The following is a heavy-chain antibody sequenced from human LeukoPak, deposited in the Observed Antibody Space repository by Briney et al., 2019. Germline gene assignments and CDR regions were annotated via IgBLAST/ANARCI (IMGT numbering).Heavy chain of an antibody. CDR2: ISSSGSTI. V-gene: IGHV3-48*03. Sequence: GGSLRLSCAASGFTFSSYELNWVRQAPGKGLEWVSYISSSGSTIYYADSVKGRFTISRDNAKNSLYLQMDSLRAEDTAVYYCAREELRYSSGASHSYFDYLGQGTLVTVSS. CDR1: GFTFSSYE. CDR3: AREELRYSSGASHSYFDY. J-gene: IGHJ4*02. D-gene: IGHD6-19*01.